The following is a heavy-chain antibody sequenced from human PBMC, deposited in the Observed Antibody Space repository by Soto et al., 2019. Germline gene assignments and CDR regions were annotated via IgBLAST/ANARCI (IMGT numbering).Heavy chain of an antibody. V-gene: IGHV4-4*07. CDR3: ARDEGFGELTWFDP. Sequence: QVQLQESGPGLVKPSETLSLTCTVSGGSISSHYWNWIRQPAGKGLEWIGRIYTSGSPNYNPSLKRRVTMSVDTSKNQFSLKLSSVTAADTAVYYCARDEGFGELTWFDPWGQGTLVTVSS. CDR1: GGSISSHY. J-gene: IGHJ5*02. D-gene: IGHD3-10*01. CDR2: IYTSGSP.